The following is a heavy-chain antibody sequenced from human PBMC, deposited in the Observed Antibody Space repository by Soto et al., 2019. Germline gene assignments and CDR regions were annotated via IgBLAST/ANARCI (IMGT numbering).Heavy chain of an antibody. CDR1: GCSFTSYG. Sequence: PAEALTISCNGSGCSFTSYGIAWGRQRPGKGLEWMGIIYPGDSDTRYSPSFQGQVTISADKSISTAYLQWSSLKASDTAMYYCARLGYCSSTSCFAPIWGQGTLVTVSS. D-gene: IGHD2-2*01. CDR2: IYPGDSDT. V-gene: IGHV5-51*01. J-gene: IGHJ4*02. CDR3: ARLGYCSSTSCFAPI.